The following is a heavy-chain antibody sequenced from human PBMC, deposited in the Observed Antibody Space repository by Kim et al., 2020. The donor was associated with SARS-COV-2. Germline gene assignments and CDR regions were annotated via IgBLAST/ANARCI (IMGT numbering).Heavy chain of an antibody. J-gene: IGHJ5*02. D-gene: IGHD6-13*01. Sequence: SETLSLTCTVSGGSISSSNYYWGWIRQPPGKGLELIGTIYYSGSAYYNPSLKSRVTISVDTSKNHFSLELASVTAADTAVYYCARHSSSWYAGWFDPWG. CDR2: IYYSGSA. V-gene: IGHV4-39*07. CDR1: GGSISSSNYY. CDR3: ARHSSSWYAGWFDP.